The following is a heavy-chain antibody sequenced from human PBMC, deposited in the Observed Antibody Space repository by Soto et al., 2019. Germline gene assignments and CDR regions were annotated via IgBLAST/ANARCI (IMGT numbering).Heavy chain of an antibody. CDR2: IRQDGSAE. CDR3: VRDRQPTVWGGLDN. D-gene: IGHD3-16*01. CDR1: GFTFNKYW. Sequence: GGSLRLSCAASGFTFNKYWMSWVRQAPGKGLEWVANIRQDGSAESYVDSVKGRFTISRDNAKQSLYLQMNSVRAEDTAAYYCVRDRQPTVWGGLDNWGQGAMVTVSS. V-gene: IGHV3-7*01. J-gene: IGHJ4*02.